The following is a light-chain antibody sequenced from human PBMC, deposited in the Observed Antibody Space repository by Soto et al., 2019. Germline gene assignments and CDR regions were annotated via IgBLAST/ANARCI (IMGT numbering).Light chain of an antibody. V-gene: IGKV2-30*01. CDR1: QSLVYSDGNTY. J-gene: IGKJ1*01. Sequence: DVVLTQSPLSLPVTLGQPASISCRSSQSLVYSDGNTYLIWFHQRPGQSPRHLIYKVSNRDSGVPDRFSGSGSGTEFTLTISSLQPDDFATYYCQQYSTYPWTFGQGTKVEIK. CDR2: KVS. CDR3: QQYSTYPWT.